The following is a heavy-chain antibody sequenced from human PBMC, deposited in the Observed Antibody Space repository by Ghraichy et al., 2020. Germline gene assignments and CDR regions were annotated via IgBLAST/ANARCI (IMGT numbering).Heavy chain of an antibody. Sequence: GGSLRLSCAASGFTFSSYAMSWVRQAPGKGLEWVSAISGSGGSTYYADSVKGRFTISRDNSKNTLYLQMNSLRAEDTAVYYCAKDGVGSSGRSKIFDYWGQGTLVTVSS. J-gene: IGHJ4*02. CDR3: AKDGVGSSGRSKIFDY. CDR2: ISGSGGST. D-gene: IGHD6-19*01. CDR1: GFTFSSYA. V-gene: IGHV3-23*01.